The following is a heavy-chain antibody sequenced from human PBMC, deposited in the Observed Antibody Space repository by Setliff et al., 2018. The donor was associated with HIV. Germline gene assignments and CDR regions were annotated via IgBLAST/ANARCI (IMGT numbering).Heavy chain of an antibody. CDR2: LRGDGGSA. D-gene: IGHD1-26*01. CDR3: AKDLGRVDWFDP. J-gene: IGHJ5*02. V-gene: IGHV3-23*01. CDR1: GFTFSSYA. Sequence: GGSLRLSCAGSGFTFSSYAMSWVRQAPGKGLEWVSALRGDGGSAYYADSVKGRFTISRDNSKNTLYLQLNSLRAEDTAVYYCAKDLGRVDWFDPWGQGTLVTVSS.